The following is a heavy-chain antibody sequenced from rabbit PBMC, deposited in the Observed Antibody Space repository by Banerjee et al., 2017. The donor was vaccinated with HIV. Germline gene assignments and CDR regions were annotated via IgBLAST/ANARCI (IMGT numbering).Heavy chain of an antibody. CDR2: IYAGSSGST. CDR1: GFSFSSSYY. CDR3: ARGATMTMVIRL. D-gene: IGHD2-1*01. J-gene: IGHJ3*01. V-gene: IGHV1S40*01. Sequence: QSLEESGGGLVKPGGTLTLTCTASGFSFSSSYYMCWVRQAPGKGLEWIACIYAGSSGSTYYASWAKGRFTISKTSSTTVTLQMTSLTAADTATYFCARGATMTMVIRLWGQGTLVTVS.